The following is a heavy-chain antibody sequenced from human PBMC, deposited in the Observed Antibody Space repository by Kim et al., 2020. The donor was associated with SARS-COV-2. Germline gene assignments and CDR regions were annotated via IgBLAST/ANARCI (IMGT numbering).Heavy chain of an antibody. V-gene: IGHV3-9*01. CDR3: AKDMGYSYGYRQGFDY. Sequence: GGSLRLSCAASGFTFDDYAMHWVRQAPGKGLEWVSGISWNSGSIGYADSVKGRFTISRDNAKNSLYLQMNSLRAEDTALYYCAKDMGYSYGYRQGFDYWGQGTLVTVSS. CDR2: ISWNSGSI. J-gene: IGHJ4*02. D-gene: IGHD5-18*01. CDR1: GFTFDDYA.